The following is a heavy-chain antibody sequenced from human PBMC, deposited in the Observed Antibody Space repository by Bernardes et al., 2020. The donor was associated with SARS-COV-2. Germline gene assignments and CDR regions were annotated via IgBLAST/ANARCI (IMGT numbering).Heavy chain of an antibody. J-gene: IGHJ6*02. D-gene: IGHD1-20*01. CDR3: ARDLWTGISGNTYYYYGMDV. CDR1: GFPFSTYW. V-gene: IGHV3-7*03. CDR2: IKQDGSEK. Sequence: GGSLRLSCAASGFPFSTYWMSWVRQAPGKGLEWVANIKQDGSEKYYVDSVKGRFTISRDNAKNSFYLQMNGLRVEDTAVYYCARDLWTGISGNTYYYYGMDVWGQGTTVTVSS.